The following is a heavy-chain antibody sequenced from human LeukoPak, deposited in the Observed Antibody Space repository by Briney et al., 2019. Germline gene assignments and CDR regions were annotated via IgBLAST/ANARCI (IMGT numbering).Heavy chain of an antibody. CDR2: ISSGISTI. Sequence: GGSLRLSCAASGFTFSSYNMNWVRQAPGKGLEWVSYISSGISTIHYADSVKGRFTISRDNAKNSLYLQMNSLRDEDTAVYYCARDVGGYGTKGSYFDYWGQGTLVTVSS. D-gene: IGHD5-12*01. V-gene: IGHV3-48*02. J-gene: IGHJ4*02. CDR1: GFTFSSYN. CDR3: ARDVGGYGTKGSYFDY.